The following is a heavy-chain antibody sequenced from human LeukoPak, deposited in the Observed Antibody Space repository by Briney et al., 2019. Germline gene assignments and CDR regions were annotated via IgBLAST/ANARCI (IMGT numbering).Heavy chain of an antibody. CDR3: ARIRGYDSSGYYSGWFDP. D-gene: IGHD3-22*01. CDR2: IYSGGST. V-gene: IGHV3-66*02. CDR1: GFTVSSNY. J-gene: IGHJ5*02. Sequence: GGSLRLSCAASGFTVSSNYMSWVRQAPGKGLEWVSVIYSGGSTYYADSVKGRFTISRDNSKNTLYLQMNSLRAEDTAVNYCARIRGYDSSGYYSGWFDPWGQGTLVTVSS.